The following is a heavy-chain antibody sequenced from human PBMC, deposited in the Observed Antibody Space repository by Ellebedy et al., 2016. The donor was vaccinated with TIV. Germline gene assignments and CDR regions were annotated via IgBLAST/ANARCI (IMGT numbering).Heavy chain of an antibody. Sequence: AASVKVSCKASGYTFTGYYMHWVRQAPGQGLEWMGRIIPILGIANYAQKFQGRVTITADKSTSTAYMELSSLRSEDTAVYYCARDQDTAMPGYWGQGTLVTVSS. D-gene: IGHD5-18*01. V-gene: IGHV1-69*04. CDR1: GYTFTGYY. CDR3: ARDQDTAMPGY. J-gene: IGHJ4*02. CDR2: IIPILGIA.